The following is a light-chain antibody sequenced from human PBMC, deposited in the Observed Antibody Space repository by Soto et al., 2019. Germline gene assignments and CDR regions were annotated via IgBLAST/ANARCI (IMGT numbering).Light chain of an antibody. Sequence: EIVMTQSPATLSVSVGEIATLSCWASHSVSNKLAWYQQKPGQAPRLVIYGASTRATDIPARFSGSGSGTEFTLTISSLQSEDFAVYYCQQYNDWPPQLTFGGGTKVEIK. J-gene: IGKJ4*01. V-gene: IGKV3-15*01. CDR3: QQYNDWPPQLT. CDR1: HSVSNK. CDR2: GAS.